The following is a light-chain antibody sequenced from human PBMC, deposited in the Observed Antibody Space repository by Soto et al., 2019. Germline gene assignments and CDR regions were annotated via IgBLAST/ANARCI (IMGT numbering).Light chain of an antibody. V-gene: IGKV1-5*01. CDR2: DVS. Sequence: DIQMTQAPSTLSASVGDRVTITCRASQSINAWLAWYQQKPGKAPKLLIYDVSTLDSGVPSRFSGSASGTEFTLTSSNLESDDFATYYCQQYHRYSTFGQGTRVDIK. J-gene: IGKJ1*01. CDR1: QSINAW. CDR3: QQYHRYST.